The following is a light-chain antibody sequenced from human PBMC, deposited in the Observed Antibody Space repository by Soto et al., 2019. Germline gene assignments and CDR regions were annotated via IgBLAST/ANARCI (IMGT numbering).Light chain of an antibody. Sequence: EIVMTQSPGTLSLSPGETATLSCRASQSVSSNYVAWFHQKPGRAPRLLIYGASSRATGVPDRFSASGSGTDFTLTISRLEPEDFAVYYRQQYGRSPFTFGPGTKVDIK. V-gene: IGKV3-20*01. CDR3: QQYGRSPFT. J-gene: IGKJ3*01. CDR2: GAS. CDR1: QSVSSNY.